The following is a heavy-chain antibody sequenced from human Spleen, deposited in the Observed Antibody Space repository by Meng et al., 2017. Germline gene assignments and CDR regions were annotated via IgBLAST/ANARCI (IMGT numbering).Heavy chain of an antibody. CDR2: IYWDDDK. V-gene: IGHV2-5*02. J-gene: IGHJ4*02. CDR1: GFSLSTSGVG. D-gene: IGHD3-10*01. CDR3: AHFDYYGSGSSVDY. Sequence: QTTFNESGPPLVTPTHTLTLTCTFSGFSLSTSGVGVGWIRQPPGKALEWLALIYWDDDKRYSPSLKSRLTITKDTSKNQVVLTMTNMDPVDTATYYCAHFDYYGSGSSVDYWGQGTLVTVSS.